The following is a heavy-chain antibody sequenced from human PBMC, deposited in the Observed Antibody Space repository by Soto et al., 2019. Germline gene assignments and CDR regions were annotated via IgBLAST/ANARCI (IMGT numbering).Heavy chain of an antibody. V-gene: IGHV3-33*01. J-gene: IGHJ4*02. D-gene: IGHD2-2*01. CDR1: GFTFSSYG. CDR2: IWYDGRNK. CDR3: ARGEAIVVVPAAPYFDY. Sequence: GGSLRLSCAASGFTFSSYGMHWVRQAPGKGLEWVAVIWYDGRNKYYADSVKGRFTISRDNSKNTLYLQMNSLRAEDTAVYYCARGEAIVVVPAAPYFDYWGQGTLVTVSS.